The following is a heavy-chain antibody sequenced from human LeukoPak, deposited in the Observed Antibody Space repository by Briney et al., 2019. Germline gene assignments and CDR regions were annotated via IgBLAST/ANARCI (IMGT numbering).Heavy chain of an antibody. CDR1: GFTFSNYA. CDR2: ISSGAST. J-gene: IGHJ5*02. CDR3: AKDRSSGWTNWSDP. Sequence: PGGSLRLSCAASGFTFSNYAMSWVRQAPGKGLEWVSAISSGASTYYADSVKGRFTISRDNSKDTLYLQMNSLRAEDTAVYYCAKDRSSGWTNWSDPWGQGTLVTVSS. V-gene: IGHV3-23*01. D-gene: IGHD6-19*01.